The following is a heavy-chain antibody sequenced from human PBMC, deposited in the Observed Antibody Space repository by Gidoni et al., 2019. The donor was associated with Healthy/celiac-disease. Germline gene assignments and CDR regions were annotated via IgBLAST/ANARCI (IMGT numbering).Heavy chain of an antibody. CDR3: ARGGGGGSSSERRPVDY. J-gene: IGHJ4*02. V-gene: IGHV4-34*01. CDR1: GGSFSGYY. Sequence: QVQLQQWGAGLLKPSETLSLTCAVYGGSFSGYYWSWIRQPPGKGLDWIGEINHSGSTNYNPSLKSRVTISVDTSKNQFSLKLSSVTAADTAVYYCARGGGGGSSSERRPVDYWGQGTLVTVSS. D-gene: IGHD2-15*01. CDR2: INHSGST.